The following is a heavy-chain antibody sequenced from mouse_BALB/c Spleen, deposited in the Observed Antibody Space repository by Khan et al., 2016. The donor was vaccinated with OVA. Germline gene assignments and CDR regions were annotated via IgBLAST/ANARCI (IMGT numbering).Heavy chain of an antibody. V-gene: IGHV1S137*01. J-gene: IGHJ3*01. CDR2: ISTYYGDV. Sequence: QIQLVQSGAELVRPGVSVKISCKGSGYTFTDFTIHWVKQSHALSLEWIGVISTYYGDVTYNQKFKGKATMTVDKSSSTTYMELARLTSEDSAIYYCTRGEGGSRFAYWGQGTLVTVSA. CDR3: TRGEGGSRFAY. CDR1: GYTFTDFT.